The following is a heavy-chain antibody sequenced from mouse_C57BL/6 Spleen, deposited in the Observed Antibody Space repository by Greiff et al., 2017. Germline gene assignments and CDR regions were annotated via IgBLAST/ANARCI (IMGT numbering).Heavy chain of an antibody. CDR2: IYWDDDK. D-gene: IGHD2-4*01. J-gene: IGHJ3*01. Sequence: QVTLKESGPGILQSSQTLSLTCSFSGFSLSTSGMGVSWIRQPSGKGLEWLAHIYWDDDKRYNPSLKSRLTISKDTSRNQVFLKITSVDTADTATYYCARREGDDYEGFAYWGQGTLVTVSA. V-gene: IGHV8-12*01. CDR1: GFSLSTSGMG. CDR3: ARREGDDYEGFAY.